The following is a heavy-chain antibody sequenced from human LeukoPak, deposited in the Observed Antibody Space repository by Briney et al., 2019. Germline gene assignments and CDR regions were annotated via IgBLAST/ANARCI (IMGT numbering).Heavy chain of an antibody. J-gene: IGHJ6*02. CDR2: IYSGGST. D-gene: IGHD6-13*01. V-gene: IGHV3-53*01. CDR1: GFTVSSNY. Sequence: GGSLRLSCAASGFTVSSNYMSWVRQAPGKGLEWVSGIYSGGSTYYGDVVKGLSTISRDNNKNMLYHKMNIRRDENTAVYYGARVAAESSYYYGMDVWGQGTTVTVSS. CDR3: ARVAAESSYYYGMDV.